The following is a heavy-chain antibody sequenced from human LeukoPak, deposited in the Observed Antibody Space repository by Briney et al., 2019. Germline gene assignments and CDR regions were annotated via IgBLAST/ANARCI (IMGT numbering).Heavy chain of an antibody. D-gene: IGHD3-16*01. CDR3: AKTLYDYVWGSPSPDDAFDI. J-gene: IGHJ3*02. CDR2: INHSGST. CDR1: GGSFSGYY. V-gene: IGHV4-34*01. Sequence: SETLSLTCAVYGGSFSGYYWSWIRQPPGKGLEWIGEINHSGSTNYNPSLKSRVTISVDTSKNQFSLKLSSVTAADTAVYYCAKTLYDYVWGSPSPDDAFDIWGQGTMVTVSS.